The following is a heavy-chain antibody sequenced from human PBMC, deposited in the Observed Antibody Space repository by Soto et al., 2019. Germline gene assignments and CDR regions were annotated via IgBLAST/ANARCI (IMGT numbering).Heavy chain of an antibody. CDR3: ARRGQEGPGLAH. Sequence: EVQLVESGGNLIQPGGSLRLSCAASGFTFSSYWMHWVRQAPGKGLVWVSRINSDGSSTSYVDFVKGRFTISRDNAKNTLYLQMNSLSVEDTAVYYCARRGQEGPGLAHWGQGTLVTVSS. J-gene: IGHJ5*02. CDR1: GFTFSSYW. V-gene: IGHV3-74*01. CDR2: INSDGSST.